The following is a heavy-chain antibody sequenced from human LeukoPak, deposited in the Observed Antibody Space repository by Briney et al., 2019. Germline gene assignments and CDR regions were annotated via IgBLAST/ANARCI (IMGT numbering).Heavy chain of an antibody. CDR1: GFTFSTYA. J-gene: IGHJ4*02. D-gene: IGHD2-2*01. Sequence: GGSLRLSCAASGFTFSTYAMNWVRQAPGKGLEWVSVISGSGGSTYYADSVKGRFTISRDNSKNTLYLQMNSLRAEDTAVYYCAKEGLYCSTTSCRYFDYWGQGTLVTVSS. CDR3: AKEGLYCSTTSCRYFDY. CDR2: ISGSGGST. V-gene: IGHV3-23*01.